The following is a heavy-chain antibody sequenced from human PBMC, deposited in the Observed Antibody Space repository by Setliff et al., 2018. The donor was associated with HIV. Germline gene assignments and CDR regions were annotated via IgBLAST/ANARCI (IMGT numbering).Heavy chain of an antibody. D-gene: IGHD2-15*01. J-gene: IGHJ4*02. CDR2: IYYSGST. CDR1: GGSISSYY. CDR3: ARVVDADYLDY. V-gene: IGHV4-59*08. Sequence: SETLSLTCTVSGGSISSYYWSWIRQPPGKGLEWIGYIYYSGSTSYNPSLKSRVTISVDTSKNQFSLKLSSVTAADTAMYYCARVVDADYLDYWGQGTPVTVSS.